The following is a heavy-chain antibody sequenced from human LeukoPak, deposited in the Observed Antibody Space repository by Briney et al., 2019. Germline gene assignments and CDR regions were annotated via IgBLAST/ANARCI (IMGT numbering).Heavy chain of an antibody. CDR2: IYHSGST. Sequence: PSETLSLTCTVSGGFISSSSYYWGWIRQPPGKGLEWIGSIYHSGSTYYNPSLKSRVTISVDTSKNQFSLKLSSVTAADMAVYYCARVGPFFDYWGQGTLVTVSS. J-gene: IGHJ4*02. V-gene: IGHV4-39*01. CDR3: ARVGPFFDY. CDR1: GGFISSSSYY.